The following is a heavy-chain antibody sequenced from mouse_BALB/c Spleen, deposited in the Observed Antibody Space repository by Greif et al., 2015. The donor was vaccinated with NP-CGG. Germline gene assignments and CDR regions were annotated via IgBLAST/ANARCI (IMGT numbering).Heavy chain of an antibody. D-gene: IGHD1-1*01. J-gene: IGHJ3*01. V-gene: IGHV14-3*02. CDR3: TPYYYGSSVFAY. Sequence: EVQLQQSGAEVVKPGASVKLSCTASGFNIKDTYMHWVRQRPEQGLEWIGRIDPANGNTKCDPKFQGKATITADTSSNTAYLQLSSLTSEDTAVYYCTPYYYGSSVFAYWGQGTLVTVSA. CDR1: GFNIKDTY. CDR2: IDPANGNT.